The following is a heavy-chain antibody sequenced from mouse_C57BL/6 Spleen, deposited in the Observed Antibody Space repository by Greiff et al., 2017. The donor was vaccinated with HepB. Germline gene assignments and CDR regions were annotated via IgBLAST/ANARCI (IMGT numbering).Heavy chain of an antibody. CDR2: IDPSDSYT. J-gene: IGHJ4*01. CDR3: ALYYYGSTPYAMDY. V-gene: IGHV1-69*01. Sequence: QVQLKQPGAELVMPGASVKLSCKASGYTFTSYWMHWVKQRPGQGLEWIGEIDPSDSYTNYNQKFKGKSTLTVDKSSSTAYMQLSSLTSEDSAVYYCALYYYGSTPYAMDYWGQGTSVTVSS. CDR1: GYTFTSYW. D-gene: IGHD1-1*01.